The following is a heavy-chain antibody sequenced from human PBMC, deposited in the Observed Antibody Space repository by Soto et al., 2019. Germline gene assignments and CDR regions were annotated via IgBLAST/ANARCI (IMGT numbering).Heavy chain of an antibody. Sequence: GGSLRLSCAASGFTFSNYILHWVRQAPGKGLEWVAMILHDGNNRYYADSVKGRFTISRDNSKNTLYLQMNSLRAEDTAVYYCAREWRGHYYDSSGYSPGYWGQGTLVTVSS. V-gene: IGHV3-30-3*01. D-gene: IGHD3-22*01. J-gene: IGHJ4*02. CDR3: AREWRGHYYDSSGYSPGY. CDR2: ILHDGNNR. CDR1: GFTFSNYI.